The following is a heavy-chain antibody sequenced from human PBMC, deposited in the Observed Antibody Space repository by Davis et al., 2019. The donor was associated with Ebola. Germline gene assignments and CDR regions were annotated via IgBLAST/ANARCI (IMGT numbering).Heavy chain of an antibody. CDR1: GYTFTSYA. D-gene: IGHD6-19*01. CDR2: INAGNGNT. Sequence: ASVKVSCKASGYTFTSYAMHWVRQAPGQRLEWMGWINAGNGNTKYSQKFQGRVTITRDTSASTAYMELSSLRSEDTAVYYCAKDHAAGTEGVFDYWGQGTLVTVSS. V-gene: IGHV1-3*01. CDR3: AKDHAAGTEGVFDY. J-gene: IGHJ4*02.